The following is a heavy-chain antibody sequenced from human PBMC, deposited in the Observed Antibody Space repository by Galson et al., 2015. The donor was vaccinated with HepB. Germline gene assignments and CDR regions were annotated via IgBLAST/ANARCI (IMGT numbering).Heavy chain of an antibody. V-gene: IGHV1-3*01. CDR3: ARDSAGITMIY. J-gene: IGHJ4*02. CDR1: GYTFTSHA. Sequence: SVKVSCKASGYTFTSHAMHWVRQAPGQRLEWMGWINAGNGNTKYSQKFQGRVTITRDTSASTAYMEPSSLRSEDTAVYYCARDSAGITMIYWGQGTLVTVSS. D-gene: IGHD3-22*01. CDR2: INAGNGNT.